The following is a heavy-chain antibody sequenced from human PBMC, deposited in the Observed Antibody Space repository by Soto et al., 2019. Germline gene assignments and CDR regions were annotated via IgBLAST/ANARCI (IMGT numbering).Heavy chain of an antibody. J-gene: IGHJ6*02. CDR1: GYSFTRYW. CDR2: IYPDDSNT. V-gene: IGHV5-51*01. Sequence: HGESLKISCKGSGYSFTRYWIGWVRQMPGKGLEMMGTIYPDDSNTRYSPSFQGQVTISADKSISTAYLQWRSLKASDTAMYYCARQDSSAGYNYYYRMDVWGQGTTVRVSS. CDR3: ARQDSSAGYNYYYRMDV. D-gene: IGHD2-15*01.